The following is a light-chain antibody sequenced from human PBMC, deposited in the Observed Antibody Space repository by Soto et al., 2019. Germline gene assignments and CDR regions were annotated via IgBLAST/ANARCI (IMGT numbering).Light chain of an antibody. J-gene: IGLJ2*01. Sequence: QSALTQPPSASGSPGQSVTISCTGTSNDVDSYNFVSWYQQHPGTAPKLMIYEVTKRPSGVPDRFSGSMSGNTASLTVSGLQAEDEAEYYCCSFGGTSLEGNKIVVFGGGTKLTVL. CDR2: EVT. V-gene: IGLV2-8*01. CDR3: CSFGGTSLEGNKIVV. CDR1: SNDVDSYNF.